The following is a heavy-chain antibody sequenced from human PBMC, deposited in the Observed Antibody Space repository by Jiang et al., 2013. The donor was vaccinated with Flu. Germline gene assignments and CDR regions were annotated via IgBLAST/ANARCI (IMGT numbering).Heavy chain of an antibody. CDR2: IIPIFGTA. CDR1: GGTFSSYA. J-gene: IGHJ6*02. CDR3: ARGRTTVTTRYYYYYGMDV. Sequence: QSGAEVKKPGSSVKVSCKASGGTFSSYAISWVRQAPGQGLEWMGGIIPIFGTANYAQKFQGRVTITADESTSTAYMELSSLRSEDTAVYYCARGRTTVTTRYYYYYGMDVWGQGDHGHRLL. V-gene: IGHV1-69*01. D-gene: IGHD4-17*01.